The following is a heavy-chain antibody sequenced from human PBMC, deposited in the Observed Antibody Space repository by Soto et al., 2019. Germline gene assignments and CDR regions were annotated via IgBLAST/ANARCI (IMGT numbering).Heavy chain of an antibody. V-gene: IGHV1-2*04. Sequence: ASVKVSCKASGYTFTVYYMHWVRQAPGQGLEWMGWINPNSGGTNYAQKFQGWVTMTRDTSISTAYMELSRLRSDDTAVYYCAREGYDYIWGSDGLGFDAFDIWGQGTMVTVSS. CDR2: INPNSGGT. CDR1: GYTFTVYY. J-gene: IGHJ3*02. D-gene: IGHD3-16*01. CDR3: AREGYDYIWGSDGLGFDAFDI.